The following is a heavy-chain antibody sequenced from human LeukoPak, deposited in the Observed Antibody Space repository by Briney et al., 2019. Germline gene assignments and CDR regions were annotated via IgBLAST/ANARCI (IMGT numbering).Heavy chain of an antibody. J-gene: IGHJ5*02. Sequence: ASVKVSCKASGYTFTGYYMHWVRQAPGQGLEWMGWINPNSGGTNYAQKFQGWVTMTRDTSISTAYMELSRLRSDDTAVYYRARGSLRSSSNPLYWFDPWGQGTLVTVSS. CDR1: GYTFTGYY. V-gene: IGHV1-2*04. CDR2: INPNSGGT. D-gene: IGHD6-13*01. CDR3: ARGSLRSSSNPLYWFDP.